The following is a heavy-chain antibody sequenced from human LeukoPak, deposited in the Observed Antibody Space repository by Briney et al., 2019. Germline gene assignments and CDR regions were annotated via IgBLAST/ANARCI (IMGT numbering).Heavy chain of an antibody. CDR3: ARYYDSSGYYWGHFDY. J-gene: IGHJ4*02. CDR1: GFTFSSYA. D-gene: IGHD3-22*01. V-gene: IGHV3-23*01. CDR2: ISGSGGST. Sequence: GGSLRLSCAASGFTFSSYAMSWVRQAPGKGLEWVSAISGSGGSTYYADSVKGRLTISRDNSKNTLYLQMNSLRAEDTAVYYCARYYDSSGYYWGHFDYWGQGTLVTVSS.